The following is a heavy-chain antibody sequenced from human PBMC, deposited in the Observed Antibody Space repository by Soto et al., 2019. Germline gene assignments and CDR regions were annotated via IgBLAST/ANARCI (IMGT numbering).Heavy chain of an antibody. CDR3: GKSLPGGTIYYMDV. D-gene: IGHD1-26*01. Sequence: QVQLRESGPGLVKPSQTLSVTCGVSGGSITSGASYWSWVRQRPGEGLDWIGHIDYNGRSFYSPPLKSRAAMSVDTSQNLVFLKLTNVTAADTATYYCGKSLPGGTIYYMDVWGEGTTVTVSS. CDR1: GGSITSGASY. V-gene: IGHV4-31*02. CDR2: IDYNGRS. J-gene: IGHJ6*03.